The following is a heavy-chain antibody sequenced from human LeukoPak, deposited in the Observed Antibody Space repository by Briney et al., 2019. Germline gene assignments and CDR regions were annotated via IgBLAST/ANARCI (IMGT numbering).Heavy chain of an antibody. CDR2: IYYSGST. CDR3: ARVSFHSGGPGP. D-gene: IGHD2-15*01. Sequence: SETLSLTCTVSGGSVSTAGYFWNWIRQHPGKGLEWTGYIYYSGSTYYNPSLKSRVTISADTSTNQFSLNLSSVTAADTAVYYCARVSFHSGGPGPWGQGTLVTVSS. CDR1: GGSVSTAGYF. J-gene: IGHJ5*02. V-gene: IGHV4-31*03.